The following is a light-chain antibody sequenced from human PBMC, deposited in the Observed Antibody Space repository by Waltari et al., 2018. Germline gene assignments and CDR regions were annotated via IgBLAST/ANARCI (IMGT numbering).Light chain of an antibody. Sequence: QSALTQPASVSGSPGQSITISCTGTSMDVGAYNYVSWYQQHPGKAPKLMIYDVSNRPSGVSNRFSGSKSGNTASLTISGLQAEDEADYYCSSYTSSSTQVFGTGTKVTVL. CDR3: SSYTSSSTQV. CDR1: SMDVGAYNY. J-gene: IGLJ1*01. CDR2: DVS. V-gene: IGLV2-14*01.